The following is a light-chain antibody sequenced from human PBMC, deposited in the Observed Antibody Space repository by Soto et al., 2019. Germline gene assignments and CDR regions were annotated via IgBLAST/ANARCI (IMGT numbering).Light chain of an antibody. J-gene: IGKJ4*01. CDR1: QSLLHSNGYNY. Sequence: DIVMTQSPLSLPVTPGEPASISCRSSQSLLHSNGYNYLDWYLQKPGQSPQLLIYLGSNRASGVHDRFSGSGAGTDFTLKISRVEAEDVGVYYCMQALQTPPTCGGGTKVEIK. CDR2: LGS. V-gene: IGKV2-28*01. CDR3: MQALQTPPT.